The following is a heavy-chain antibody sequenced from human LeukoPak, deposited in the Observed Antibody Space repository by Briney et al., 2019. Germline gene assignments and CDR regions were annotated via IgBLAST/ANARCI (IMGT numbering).Heavy chain of an antibody. CDR1: GYSISSGYY. D-gene: IGHD5-18*01. V-gene: IGHV4-38-2*02. J-gene: IGHJ4*02. CDR3: ARVGGWIQLWLN. Sequence: PSETLSLTCTVSGYSISSGYYWGWIRQPPGKGLEWIGSIYHSGSTYYNPSLKSRVTISVDTSKNQFSLKLSSVTAADTAVYYCARVGGWIQLWLNWGQGTLVTVSS. CDR2: IYHSGST.